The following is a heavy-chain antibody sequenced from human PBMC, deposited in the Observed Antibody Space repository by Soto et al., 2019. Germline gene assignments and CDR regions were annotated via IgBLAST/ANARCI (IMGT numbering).Heavy chain of an antibody. CDR1: EFTFSNYW. Sequence: EVQLVESGGGLVQPGGSLRLSCAASEFTFSNYWMSWVRQAPGKGLEWVANIKEDGSEKYYVDSVKGRFTISRDSAKNSLYLQMDRLRAEDAAVYYCARLRKGGYCDYWCQGSLVTVSS. V-gene: IGHV3-7*03. CDR3: ARLRKGGYCDY. D-gene: IGHD1-26*01. CDR2: IKEDGSEK. J-gene: IGHJ4*02.